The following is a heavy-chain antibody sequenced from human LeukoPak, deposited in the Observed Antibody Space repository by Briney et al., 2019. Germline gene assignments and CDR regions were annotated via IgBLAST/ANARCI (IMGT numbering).Heavy chain of an antibody. CDR3: ARRWCSSTSCYAGFDY. Sequence: GESLKISCKGSGYSFTSYWIGWVRQLPGKGLEWMGIIYPGDSDTRYSPSFQGQVTISADKSISTAYLQWSSLKASDTAMYYCARRWCSSTSCYAGFDYWGQGTLVTVSS. CDR1: GYSFTSYW. J-gene: IGHJ4*02. CDR2: IYPGDSDT. D-gene: IGHD2-2*01. V-gene: IGHV5-51*01.